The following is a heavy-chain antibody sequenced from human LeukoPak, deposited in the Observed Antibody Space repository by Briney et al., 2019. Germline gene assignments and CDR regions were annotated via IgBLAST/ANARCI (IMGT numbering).Heavy chain of an antibody. Sequence: SETLSLTCAVYGGSFSGYYWSWIRQPPGKGLEWIGEINHSGSTNYNPSLESRVTISVDTSKNQFSLKLSSVTAADTAVYYCAREARSNYGDYWGQGTLVTVSS. CDR1: GGSFSGYY. CDR2: INHSGST. D-gene: IGHD4-11*01. V-gene: IGHV4-34*01. CDR3: AREARSNYGDY. J-gene: IGHJ4*02.